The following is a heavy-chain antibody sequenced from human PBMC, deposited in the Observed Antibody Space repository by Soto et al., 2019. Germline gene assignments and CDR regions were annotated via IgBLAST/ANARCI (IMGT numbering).Heavy chain of an antibody. Sequence: SETLSLTCTVSGVSISSYYWSWIRQPPGKGLEWIGYIYYSGSTNYNPSLKSRVTISVDTSKNQFSLKLSSVTAADTAVYYCARFYSNTGYFDYWGQGTLVTVSS. J-gene: IGHJ4*02. CDR1: GVSISSYY. CDR2: IYYSGST. V-gene: IGHV4-59*01. CDR3: ARFYSNTGYFDY. D-gene: IGHD4-4*01.